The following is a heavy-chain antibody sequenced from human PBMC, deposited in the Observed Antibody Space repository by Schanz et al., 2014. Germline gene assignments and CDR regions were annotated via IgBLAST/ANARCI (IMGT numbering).Heavy chain of an antibody. D-gene: IGHD6-13*01. CDR2: INAGTGNT. CDR3: ARSGSSNWYFFDY. V-gene: IGHV1-3*01. Sequence: QVQLVQSGAEVQKLGASVKVSCKASGYSFTPFPIHWVRQAPGQRLEWMGWINAGTGNTEYSQKFQGRVTITRDTLASTAYMEVSSLRSEDTAVYYCARSGSSNWYFFDYWGQGTLVTVSS. J-gene: IGHJ4*02. CDR1: GYSFTPFP.